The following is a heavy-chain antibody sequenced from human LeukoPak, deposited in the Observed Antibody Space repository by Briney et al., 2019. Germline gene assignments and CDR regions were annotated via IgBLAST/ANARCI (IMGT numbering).Heavy chain of an antibody. J-gene: IGHJ4*01. CDR3: ARDGRFDSSGYCGY. D-gene: IGHD3-22*01. CDR1: GGSFSGYY. CDR2: INHSGST. V-gene: IGHV4-34*01. Sequence: SETLSLTCAVYGGSFSGYYWSWIRQPPGKGLEWIGEINHSGSTNYNPSLKSRVTISVDTSKNQFSLKLSSVTAAGTAVYYCARDGRFDSSGYCGYWGQGTLVTVSS.